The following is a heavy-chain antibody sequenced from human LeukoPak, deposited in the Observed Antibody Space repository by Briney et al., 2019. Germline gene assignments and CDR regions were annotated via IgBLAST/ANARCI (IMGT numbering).Heavy chain of an antibody. V-gene: IGHV1-24*01. CDR2: FDPEHDQT. J-gene: IGHJ4*02. Sequence: ASVKVSCKVSGYSFSEVFMHWARQAPGKGLEWMGGFDPEHDQTIYAQKLQGRVTMSADTSTDTAYMELSSLRSEDTAVYYCTSMDGLTAFDYWGQGTLVTVSS. D-gene: IGHD3-10*01. CDR3: TSMDGLTAFDY. CDR1: GYSFSEVF.